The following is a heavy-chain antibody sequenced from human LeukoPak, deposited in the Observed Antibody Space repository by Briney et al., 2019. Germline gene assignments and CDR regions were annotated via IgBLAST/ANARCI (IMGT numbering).Heavy chain of an antibody. CDR2: ISTGSRTI. Sequence: PGGSLRLSCAASGFTFSDYSMNWVRQAPGKGLEWVSYISTGSRTIYYADSVKGRFTISRDNAKNSLFLQMSSLRAEDTAIYYCARGPPLFDPWGQGTLVTVSS. V-gene: IGHV3-48*01. CDR3: ARGPPLFDP. J-gene: IGHJ5*02. CDR1: GFTFSDYS.